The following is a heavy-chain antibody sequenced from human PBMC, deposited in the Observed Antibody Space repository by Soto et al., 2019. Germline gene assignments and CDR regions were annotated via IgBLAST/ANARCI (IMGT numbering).Heavy chain of an antibody. V-gene: IGHV4-34*01. Sequence: QVQLQQWGAGLLKPSETLSLTCAVYGGSFSGYYWSWIRQPPGKGLEWIGEINHSGSTNYNPSLKSRVTISVDTSKNQFSLKLSSVTAADTAVYYCARGCRISFLYGMDVWGQGTTVTVSS. CDR1: GGSFSGYY. D-gene: IGHD2-15*01. CDR3: ARGCRISFLYGMDV. J-gene: IGHJ6*02. CDR2: INHSGST.